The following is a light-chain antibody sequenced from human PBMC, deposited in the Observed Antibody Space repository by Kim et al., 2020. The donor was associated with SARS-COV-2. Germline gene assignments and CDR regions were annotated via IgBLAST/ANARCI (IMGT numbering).Light chain of an antibody. Sequence: SYELTQPPSVSVAPGKTARIPCGGNNIGSESVHWYQQKPGQAPVLVVHDDSDRPSGIPERFSGANSGNTATLTISRVEAGDEADYYCQVWDSSSVFG. CDR1: NIGSES. CDR2: DDS. CDR3: QVWDSSSV. V-gene: IGLV3-21*03. J-gene: IGLJ1*01.